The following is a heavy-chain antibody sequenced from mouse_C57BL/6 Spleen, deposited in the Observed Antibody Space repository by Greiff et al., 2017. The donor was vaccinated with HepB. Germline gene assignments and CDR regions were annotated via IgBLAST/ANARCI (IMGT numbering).Heavy chain of an antibody. D-gene: IGHD2-4*01. CDR2: INPYNGGT. V-gene: IGHV1-19*01. CDR1: GYTFTDYY. Sequence: VQLQQSGPVLVKPGASVKMSCKASGYTFTDYYMNWVKQSHGKSLEWIGVINPYNGGTSYNQKFKGKATLTVDKSSSTAYMELNSLTSEDSAVYYCAREGNYDYAMDYWGQGTSVTVPS. J-gene: IGHJ4*01. CDR3: AREGNYDYAMDY.